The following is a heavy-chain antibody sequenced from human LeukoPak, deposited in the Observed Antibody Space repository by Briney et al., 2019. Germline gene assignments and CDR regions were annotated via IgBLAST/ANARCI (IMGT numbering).Heavy chain of an antibody. V-gene: IGHV1-69*05. CDR3: ALLGLRDIVVVPAASDY. CDR2: IIPIFGTA. CDR1: GGTFSSYA. J-gene: IGHJ4*02. D-gene: IGHD2-2*01. Sequence: SVKVSCKASGGTFSSYAIIWVRQAPGQGLEWMGGIIPIFGTANYAQKFQGRVTITTDESTSTAYMELSSLRSEDTAVYYCALLGLRDIVVVPAASDYWGQGTLATVSS.